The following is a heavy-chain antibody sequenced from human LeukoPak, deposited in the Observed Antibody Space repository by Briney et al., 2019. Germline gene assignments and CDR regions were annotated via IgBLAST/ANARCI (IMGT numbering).Heavy chain of an antibody. J-gene: IGHJ4*02. V-gene: IGHV3-21*05. CDR1: GDGFTRHT. D-gene: IGHD6-13*01. CDR2: IWSTGEYI. Sequence: GESLKISCAGSGDGFTRHTMNWVRRAPGKGLEWISYIWSTGEYIYYADSVKGRFTISRDNARTSVYLQMNSLRVEDTAIYYCAREYDSRARFDSWGQGTLVTVSS. CDR3: AREYDSRARFDS.